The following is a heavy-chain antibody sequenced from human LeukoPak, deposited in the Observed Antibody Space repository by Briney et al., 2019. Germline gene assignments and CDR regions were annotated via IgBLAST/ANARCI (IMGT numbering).Heavy chain of an antibody. D-gene: IGHD3-10*01. Sequence: SETLSLTCTVSGGSISSYYWSWIRQPPGKGLEWIGYIYYSGSTNYNPSLKSRVTISVDTSKNQFSLKLSSVTAADTAVYYCARVRFGESLLQYYFDYWGQGTLVTVSS. J-gene: IGHJ4*02. CDR3: ARVRFGESLLQYYFDY. V-gene: IGHV4-59*08. CDR1: GGSISSYY. CDR2: IYYSGST.